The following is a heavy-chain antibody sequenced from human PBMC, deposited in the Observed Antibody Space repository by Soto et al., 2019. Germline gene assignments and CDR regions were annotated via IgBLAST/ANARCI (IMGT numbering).Heavy chain of an antibody. D-gene: IGHD6-13*01. Sequence: PGESLKISCKGSGYSFTSYWISWVRQMPGKGLEWMGRIDPSDSYTNYSPSFQGHVTISADKPISTAYLQWSSLKASDTAMYYCRIAAAGPLLDYWGQGTQVTVSS. CDR2: IDPSDSYT. CDR3: RIAAAGPLLDY. CDR1: GYSFTSYW. V-gene: IGHV5-10-1*01. J-gene: IGHJ4*02.